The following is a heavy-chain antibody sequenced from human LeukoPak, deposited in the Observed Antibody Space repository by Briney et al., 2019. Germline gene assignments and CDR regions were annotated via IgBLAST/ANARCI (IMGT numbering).Heavy chain of an antibody. CDR3: ARAFYPGYYSYMAV. V-gene: IGHV4-59*01. CDR2: IYYSGST. Sequence: PSETLSLTCTVSGGSISPYYWSWIRQPPGKGLEWIGYIYYSGSTNYNPSLKSRVTISVDTCKNQFSLKLSSVTAADTAVYYCARAFYPGYYSYMAVWGKGTTVTVSS. D-gene: IGHD3-3*02. CDR1: GGSISPYY. J-gene: IGHJ6*03.